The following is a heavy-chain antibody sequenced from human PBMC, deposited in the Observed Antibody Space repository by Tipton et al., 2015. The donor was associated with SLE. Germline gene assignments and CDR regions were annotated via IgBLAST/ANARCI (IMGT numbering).Heavy chain of an antibody. Sequence: TLSLTCTVSGGSINSGGYYWSWIRQHPGKGLEWIGYIYYSGSTYYNPSLKSRVTISVDTSKNQFSLKLSSVTAADTAVYYCAREGQLVPNWFDPWGQGTLVTVSS. V-gene: IGHV4-31*03. CDR2: IYYSGST. D-gene: IGHD6-6*01. CDR1: GGSINSGGYY. CDR3: AREGQLVPNWFDP. J-gene: IGHJ5*02.